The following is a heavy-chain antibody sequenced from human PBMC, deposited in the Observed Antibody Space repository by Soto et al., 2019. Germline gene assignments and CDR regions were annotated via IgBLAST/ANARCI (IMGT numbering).Heavy chain of an antibody. V-gene: IGHV4-39*01. CDR2: IYYSGST. J-gene: IGHJ4*02. CDR1: DGSISSSSYY. CDR3: ARMVIFGVVNLMYYFDY. D-gene: IGHD3-3*01. Sequence: SETLSLTCTVSDGSISSSSYYWSWIRQPPGKGREWIGSIYYSGSTYYNPSLQSRVTISVDTSKHQFSLKLSSVTAADTAVYYCARMVIFGVVNLMYYFDYWGQGTLVTVSS.